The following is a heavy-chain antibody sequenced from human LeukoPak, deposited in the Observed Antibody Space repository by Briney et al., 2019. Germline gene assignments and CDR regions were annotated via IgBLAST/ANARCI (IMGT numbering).Heavy chain of an antibody. J-gene: IGHJ4*02. CDR2: ISSNGGST. Sequence: GGSLRLSCAASGFTFSSYALHWVRQAPGKGLEYVSAISSNGGSTYYANSVKGRFTISRDNSKNTLYLQMGSLRAEDMAVYYCARSGGSPWAYYFDNWGQGTLVIVSS. D-gene: IGHD1-26*01. CDR3: ARSGGSPWAYYFDN. V-gene: IGHV3-64*01. CDR1: GFTFSSYA.